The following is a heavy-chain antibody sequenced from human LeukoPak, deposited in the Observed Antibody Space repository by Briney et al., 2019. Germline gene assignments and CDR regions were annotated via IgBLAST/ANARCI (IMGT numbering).Heavy chain of an antibody. V-gene: IGHV3-48*03. J-gene: IGHJ4*02. CDR1: GFTFSGYE. CDR2: ITGSGSTI. CDR3: ARGITMIVVANFAFDY. D-gene: IGHD3-22*01. Sequence: PGGSLRLSCAASGFTFSGYEMNWVRQAPGKGLEWVSYITGSGSTIFYADSVKGRFTMSRDNAKNALYLQMNGPRAEDTAVYYCARGITMIVVANFAFDYWGQGTLVTVSS.